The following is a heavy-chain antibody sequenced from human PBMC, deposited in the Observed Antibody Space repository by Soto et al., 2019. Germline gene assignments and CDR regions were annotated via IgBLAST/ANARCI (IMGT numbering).Heavy chain of an antibody. CDR1: GFTFSSYA. J-gene: IGHJ3*02. CDR3: ARGSGYDGDAFDI. V-gene: IGHV3-30-3*01. D-gene: IGHD5-12*01. CDR2: ISYDGSNK. Sequence: GGSLRLSCAASGFTFSSYAMHWVRQAPGKGLEWVAVISYDGSNKYYADSVKGRFTISRDNSKNTLYLQMNSLRAEDTAVYYCARGSGYDGDAFDIWGQGTMVTVSS.